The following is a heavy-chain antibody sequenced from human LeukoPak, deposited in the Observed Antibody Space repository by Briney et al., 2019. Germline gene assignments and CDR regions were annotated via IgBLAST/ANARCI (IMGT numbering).Heavy chain of an antibody. CDR1: GYTFTNYG. Sequence: ASVKVSCKASGYTFTNYGISWVRQAPGQGLEWMGWISTNSDIRTYAQTLQGRFTMTTDTATTTAYMELNNLTFDDTAVYYCARDWDAMNHCFDPWGQGTPVTVSS. CDR3: ARDWDAMNHCFDP. D-gene: IGHD1-26*01. CDR2: ISTNSDIR. V-gene: IGHV1-18*01. J-gene: IGHJ5*02.